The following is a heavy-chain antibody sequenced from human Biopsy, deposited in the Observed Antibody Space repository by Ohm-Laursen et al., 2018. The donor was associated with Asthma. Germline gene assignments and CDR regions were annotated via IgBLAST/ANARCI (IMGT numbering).Heavy chain of an antibody. CDR3: ARAKAVEDYPITVNGMDV. CDR1: GGSINNFY. D-gene: IGHD4-11*01. V-gene: IGHV4-59*07. CDR2: VYYSGST. Sequence: DTLSLTCTVSGGSINNFYWSWIRQPPGKGLESIGHVYYSGSTNYNPSLKSRVTISIDASKNQFSLKLTSVTAADTAVYYCARAKAVEDYPITVNGMDVWGQGTTVTVSS. J-gene: IGHJ6*02.